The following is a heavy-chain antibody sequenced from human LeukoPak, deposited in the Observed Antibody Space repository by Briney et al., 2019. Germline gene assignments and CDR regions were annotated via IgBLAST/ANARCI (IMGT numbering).Heavy chain of an antibody. Sequence: GGSLSLSCAASGFTVSSNYMSWVRQAPGKGLEWVSVIYSGGSTYYADSVKGRFTISRDNSKNTLYLQMNSLRAEDTAVYYCARDPLLITFGGVIQAYGMDVWGQGTTVTVSS. CDR2: IYSGGST. J-gene: IGHJ6*02. CDR1: GFTVSSNY. CDR3: ARDPLLITFGGVIQAYGMDV. V-gene: IGHV3-53*01. D-gene: IGHD3-16*01.